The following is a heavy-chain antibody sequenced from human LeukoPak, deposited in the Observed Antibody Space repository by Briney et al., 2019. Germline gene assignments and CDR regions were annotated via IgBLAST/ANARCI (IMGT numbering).Heavy chain of an antibody. D-gene: IGHD5-18*01. CDR1: GESFSSYY. Sequence: PSETLSLTCAVYGESFSSYYWSWIRQPPGKGLEWIGEINHSGNTNYNPSLKSRVTISVDTSKNQFSLKLSSVTAADTAVYYCASVDTAMVGSIDYWGQGTLVTVSS. J-gene: IGHJ4*02. V-gene: IGHV4-34*01. CDR2: INHSGNT. CDR3: ASVDTAMVGSIDY.